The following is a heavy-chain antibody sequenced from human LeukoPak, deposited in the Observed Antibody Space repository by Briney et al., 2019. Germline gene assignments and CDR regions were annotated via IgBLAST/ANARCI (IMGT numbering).Heavy chain of an antibody. CDR2: ISGSGGST. V-gene: IGHV3-23*01. CDR1: GFTFSSYA. Sequence: GGSLRLSCAASGFTFSSYAMSWVRQAPGKGLEWVSAISGSGGSTYYADSVKGRFTISRDNSKNTLYLQMNSLRAEDTAVYYCAKYYGDYYYYYYMDAWGKGTTVTVSS. D-gene: IGHD4-17*01. CDR3: AKYYGDYYYYYYMDA. J-gene: IGHJ6*03.